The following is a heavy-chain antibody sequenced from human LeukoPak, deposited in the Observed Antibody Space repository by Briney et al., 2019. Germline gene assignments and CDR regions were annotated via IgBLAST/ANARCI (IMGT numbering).Heavy chain of an antibody. CDR1: GYTFTGYY. J-gene: IGHJ4*02. V-gene: IGHV1-2*02. CDR3: ARGTYYDSSAYSGVRLFDY. CDR2: INPDTGRT. Sequence: ASVKVSCESSGYTFTGYYMHWVRQAPGQGLEWMGCINPDTGRTNYAQKFQGRVTMTRDTSITTAYMELTRLTSDDTAVYSCARGTYYDSSAYSGVRLFDYWGQGTLVSVSS. D-gene: IGHD3-22*01.